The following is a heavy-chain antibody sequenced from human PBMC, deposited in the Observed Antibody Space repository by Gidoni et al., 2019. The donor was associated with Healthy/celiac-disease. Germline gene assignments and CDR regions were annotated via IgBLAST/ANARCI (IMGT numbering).Heavy chain of an antibody. CDR3: AKDMGSSGWYYFDY. CDR1: GFTFDAYA. D-gene: IGHD6-19*01. Sequence: EVQLVESGGGLVQPGRSLRLSCPAYGFTFDAYAMHWVLQAPGKGLEWVSGSSWNSGSIGYADSVKGRFTISRDNAKNSLYLQMNSLRAEDTALYYCAKDMGSSGWYYFDYWGQGTLVTVSS. J-gene: IGHJ4*02. CDR2: SSWNSGSI. V-gene: IGHV3-9*01.